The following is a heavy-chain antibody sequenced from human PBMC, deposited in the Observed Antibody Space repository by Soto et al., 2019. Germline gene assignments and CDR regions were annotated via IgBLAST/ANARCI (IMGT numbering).Heavy chain of an antibody. Sequence: QLQLQESGPGLVKPSETLSLTCTVSGGSISSSSYYWGWIRQPPGKGLEWIGSIYYSGSTYYNPSLSSRVTISVDTSKNQFSLKLSSVTAADTAVYYCASQIKIVVVVAATLGAFDIWGQGTMVTVSS. D-gene: IGHD2-15*01. CDR1: GGSISSSSYY. V-gene: IGHV4-39*01. CDR3: ASQIKIVVVVAATLGAFDI. CDR2: IYYSGST. J-gene: IGHJ3*02.